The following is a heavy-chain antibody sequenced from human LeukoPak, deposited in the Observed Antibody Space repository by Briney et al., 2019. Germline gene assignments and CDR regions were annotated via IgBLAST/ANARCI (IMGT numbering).Heavy chain of an antibody. CDR1: GFTFSSYG. V-gene: IGHV3-30*02. Sequence: GGSLRLSCAASGFTFSSYGMHWVRQAPGKGLEWVAFIGNDENNKKFGDSLKGRFTISRDNSKSTVYLQMNSLRVEDTAVYHCAKDNYRYVDYWGQGTLVIVSS. CDR2: IGNDENNK. J-gene: IGHJ4*02. D-gene: IGHD3-16*02. CDR3: AKDNYRYVDY.